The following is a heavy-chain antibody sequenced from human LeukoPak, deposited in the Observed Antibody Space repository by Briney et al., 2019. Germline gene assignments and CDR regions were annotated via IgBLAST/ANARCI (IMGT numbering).Heavy chain of an antibody. V-gene: IGHV3-23*01. CDR1: GFTFSSYA. Sequence: GGSLRLSCAASGFTFSSYAMSWVRQAPGKGLEWVSAISGSGGSTYYADSVKGRFTISRDNSKNTLYLQMNSLRAEDTAVYYCARVYGDDFWSGPHFDYWGQGTLVTVSS. CDR3: ARVYGDDFWSGPHFDY. CDR2: ISGSGGST. D-gene: IGHD3-3*01. J-gene: IGHJ4*02.